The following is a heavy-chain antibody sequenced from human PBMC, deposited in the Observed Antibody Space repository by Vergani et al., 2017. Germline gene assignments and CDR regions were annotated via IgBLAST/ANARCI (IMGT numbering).Heavy chain of an antibody. J-gene: IGHJ4*02. CDR1: GFTFSSYS. CDR2: ISSSSSYI. D-gene: IGHD6-13*01. Sequence: EVQLVESGGGLVKPGGSLRLSCAASGFTFSSYSMNWVRQAPGKGLEWVSSISSSSSYIYYADSVKGRCTISRDNAKNSLYRQMNMLRAEDTAVYYCARDFRTSIAAAKDYWGQGTLVTGSS. CDR3: ARDFRTSIAAAKDY. V-gene: IGHV3-21*01.